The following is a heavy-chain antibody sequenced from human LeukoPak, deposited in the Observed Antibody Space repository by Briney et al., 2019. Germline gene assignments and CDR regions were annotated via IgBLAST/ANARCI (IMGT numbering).Heavy chain of an antibody. D-gene: IGHD2-15*01. CDR1: GGTFSSYA. CDR3: ARGIECSGGSCSETPFDY. J-gene: IGHJ4*02. CDR2: IIPILGTA. Sequence: SVKVSCKASGGTFSSYAISWVRQAPGQGLEGMGGIIPILGTANYAQKFQGRVTITADESTSTAYMELSSLRSEDTAVYYCARGIECSGGSCSETPFDYWGQGTLVTVSS. V-gene: IGHV1-69*13.